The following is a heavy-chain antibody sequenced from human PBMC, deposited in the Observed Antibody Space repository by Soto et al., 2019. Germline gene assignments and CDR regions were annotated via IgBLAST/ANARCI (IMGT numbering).Heavy chain of an antibody. J-gene: IGHJ6*02. CDR3: ARDWPISRGPRGMDV. CDR2: IYYSGST. V-gene: IGHV4-59*01. D-gene: IGHD3-10*01. CDR1: GGSIRSYY. Sequence: QVQLQESGPGLVKPSETLSLTCSVSGGSIRSYYWSWIRQPPGQGLEWIGYIYYSGSTNYNPSLKSRVTISVYTSKNQFSLKLSSVTDADTAVYYCARDWPISRGPRGMDVWVQGTTVTVSS.